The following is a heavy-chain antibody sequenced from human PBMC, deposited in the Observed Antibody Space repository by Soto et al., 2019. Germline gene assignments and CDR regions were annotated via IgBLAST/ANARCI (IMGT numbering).Heavy chain of an antibody. CDR3: ARAVTIFGVVIVGADYYYGMDV. V-gene: IGHV1-69*13. Sequence: SVKVSCKASGGTFSSYAISWVRQAPGQGLEWMGGIIPIFGTANYAQKFQGRVTITADESTSTAYMELSSLRSEDTAVYYCARAVTIFGVVIVGADYYYGMDVWGQGTTVTVSS. D-gene: IGHD3-3*01. J-gene: IGHJ6*02. CDR2: IIPIFGTA. CDR1: GGTFSSYA.